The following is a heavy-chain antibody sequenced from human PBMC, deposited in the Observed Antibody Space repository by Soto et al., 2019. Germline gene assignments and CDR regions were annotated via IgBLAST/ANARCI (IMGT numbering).Heavy chain of an antibody. D-gene: IGHD3-3*01. CDR1: GGTFSSYT. Sequence: QVQLVQSGAEVKKPGSSVKVSCKASGGTFSSYTITWVRQAPGQGLEWMGRIVPILGIPNYAQKFQGRVTITADKPASTAYMELSSLRSEDTAVYYCARRRGGYGMDVWGQGPTVTVSS. CDR3: ARRRGGYGMDV. J-gene: IGHJ6*02. CDR2: IVPILGIP. V-gene: IGHV1-69*02.